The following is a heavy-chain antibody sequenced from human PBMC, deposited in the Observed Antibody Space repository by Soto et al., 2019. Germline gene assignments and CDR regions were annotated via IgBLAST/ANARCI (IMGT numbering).Heavy chain of an antibody. CDR2: IYWDDDK. Sequence: QITLKESGPTLVKPTQTLTLTCTFSGFSLSTSGVGVGWIRQPPGKALEWLALIYWDDDKRYSPSLKSRLTITKDTSKNQVVLTMTNMDPVDTATYYCARSTPADYDILTGYYRFYYFDYWGQGTLVTVSS. CDR1: GFSLSTSGVG. CDR3: ARSTPADYDILTGYYRFYYFDY. V-gene: IGHV2-5*02. J-gene: IGHJ4*02. D-gene: IGHD3-9*01.